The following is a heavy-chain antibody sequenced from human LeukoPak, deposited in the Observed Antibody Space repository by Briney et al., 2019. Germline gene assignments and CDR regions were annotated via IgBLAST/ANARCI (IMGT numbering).Heavy chain of an antibody. CDR2: ISDRSGHI. V-gene: IGHV3-21*01. CDR3: AKDSPRGDAFDI. J-gene: IGHJ3*02. CDR1: GPSITTYM. Sequence: PGGSLRLSCAASGPSITTYMMNWVRQAPGKGLEWVSSISDRSGHIYYADSVKGRFTISRDNSKNTLYLQMNSLRAEDTAVYYCAKDSPRGDAFDIWGQGTMVTVSS.